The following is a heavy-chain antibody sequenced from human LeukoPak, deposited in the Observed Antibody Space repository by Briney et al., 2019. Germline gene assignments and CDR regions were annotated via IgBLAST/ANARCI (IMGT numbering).Heavy chain of an antibody. D-gene: IGHD2-2*01. J-gene: IGHJ4*02. Sequence: GGSLRLSCAASGFTFSSYSMNWVRQAPGKGLEWVSSISSSSSYIYYADSVKGRFTISRDNAKNSLYLQMNSLRAEDTAVYYCATRYCSSTSCPGYWGQGTLVTVSS. V-gene: IGHV3-21*01. CDR3: ATRYCSSTSCPGY. CDR1: GFTFSSYS. CDR2: ISSSSSYI.